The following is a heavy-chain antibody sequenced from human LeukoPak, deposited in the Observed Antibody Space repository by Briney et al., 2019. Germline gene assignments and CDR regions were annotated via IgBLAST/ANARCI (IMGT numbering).Heavy chain of an antibody. J-gene: IGHJ2*01. CDR1: GGSISGGSYY. Sequence: SQTLSLTCTVSGGSISGGSYYWSCVRQPAGKGLECIGRIYTSGSTDYNPSLKSRVTISVDTSNHQFSLKLSSVTAADTAVYYCAGRSVSPDDRYFDLWGRGTLVTVSS. D-gene: IGHD1-1*01. CDR2: IYTSGST. CDR3: AGRSVSPDDRYFDL. V-gene: IGHV4-61*02.